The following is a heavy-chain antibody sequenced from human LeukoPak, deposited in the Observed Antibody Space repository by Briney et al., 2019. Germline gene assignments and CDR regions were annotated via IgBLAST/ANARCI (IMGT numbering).Heavy chain of an antibody. CDR1: GYSFTDYD. CDR3: ARTGHYRFDY. V-gene: IGHV1-18*01. D-gene: IGHD3-9*01. Sequence: ASVKVSCKASGYSFTDYDFSWVRQAPGQGLEWLGWVSIYNDNTNYAREFQDRITMTTDISTSTAYMELKSLTSDDTAVYFCARTGHYRFDYWGQGTLVTVYS. CDR2: VSIYNDNT. J-gene: IGHJ4*02.